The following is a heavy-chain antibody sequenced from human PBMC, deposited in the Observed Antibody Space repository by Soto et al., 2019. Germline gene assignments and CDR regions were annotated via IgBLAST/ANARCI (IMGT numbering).Heavy chain of an antibody. Sequence: QVQLVQSGAEVKTPGSSLKVSCKVSGSRFSNYVISWVRQAPGHGLEWLGWIIPIFNSTKYAQNFQGRVTITADKSTSTASLELSSLRSDDTAVYYCARAGRGKKAGYNGLVSLGYWGQGTLVTVSS. CDR3: ARAGRGKKAGYNGLVSLGY. CDR1: GSRFSNYV. V-gene: IGHV1-69*06. D-gene: IGHD2-2*02. CDR2: IIPIFNST. J-gene: IGHJ4*02.